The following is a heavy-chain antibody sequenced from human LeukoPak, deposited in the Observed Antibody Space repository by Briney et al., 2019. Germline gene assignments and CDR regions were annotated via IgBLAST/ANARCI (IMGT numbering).Heavy chain of an antibody. CDR3: ARDYDANSDLDY. CDR1: GFTFTDYF. D-gene: IGHD4-23*01. CDR2: IHPKNGGT. J-gene: IGHJ4*02. V-gene: IGHV1-2*02. Sequence: ASVTVSCKASGFTFTDYFIHWVRQAPGQGLEWMRWIHPKNGGTLYAQRLQGRVSMTRDTSISTAYMELSRLTSDDAAVYYCARDYDANSDLDYWGQGTLVTVSS.